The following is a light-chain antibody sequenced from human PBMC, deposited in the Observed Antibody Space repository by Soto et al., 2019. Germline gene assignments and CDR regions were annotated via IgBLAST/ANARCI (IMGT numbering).Light chain of an antibody. CDR1: SNDVGGYKY. CDR2: EVS. J-gene: IGLJ1*01. Sequence: QSVLTQPASVSGSPGQSITIPCTGNSNDVGGYKYVSWYQQYPGKAPKLMIFEVSNRPSGVSNRFSGSKSGNTASLTISCLQAEDEADYYCSSYSSTSTNVFGTGTKLTVL. V-gene: IGLV2-14*01. CDR3: SSYSSTSTNV.